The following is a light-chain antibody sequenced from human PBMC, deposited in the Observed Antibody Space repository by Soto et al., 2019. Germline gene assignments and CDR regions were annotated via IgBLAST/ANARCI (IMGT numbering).Light chain of an antibody. CDR2: GAS. CDR3: QHYGTTPWT. Sequence: EIVLTQSPGTLSLSPGERVTLSCRASQSVCSRCLAWYQQKPGQSPRLLIYGASSRATGIPDRFSGSGSGTDFTLTISRLEPEDFAVYYCQHYGTTPWTFGQGTTVGIK. V-gene: IGKV3-20*01. CDR1: QSVCSRC. J-gene: IGKJ1*01.